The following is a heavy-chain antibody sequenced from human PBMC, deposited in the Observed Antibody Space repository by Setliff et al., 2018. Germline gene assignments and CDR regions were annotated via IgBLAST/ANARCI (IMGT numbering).Heavy chain of an antibody. CDR2: ISAYTGNA. CDR3: SRLVRYCTRTSCQRASGDDY. V-gene: IGHV1-18*01. CDR1: GYTFTNYG. D-gene: IGHD2-2*01. Sequence: GASVKVSCKASGYTFTNYGISWVRQAPGQGLEWMGWISAYTGNAYYAPKFQGRVTMTTDTSTTTAYMELRSLRSDDTAVYYCSRLVRYCTRTSCQRASGDDYWGQGTLVTVSS. J-gene: IGHJ4*02.